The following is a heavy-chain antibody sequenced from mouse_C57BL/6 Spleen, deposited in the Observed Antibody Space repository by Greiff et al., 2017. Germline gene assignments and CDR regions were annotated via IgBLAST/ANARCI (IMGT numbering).Heavy chain of an antibody. D-gene: IGHD2-5*01. J-gene: IGHJ1*03. CDR3: ARSYSSYWYFDV. V-gene: IGHV1-61*01. CDR1: GYTFTSYW. CDR2: IYPSDSET. Sequence: VQLQQSGAELVRPGSSVKLSCKASGYTFTSYWMDWVKQRPGQGLEWIGNIYPSDSETHYNQKFKDKATLTVDKSSSTAYMQLSSLTSEDSAVYYCARSYSSYWYFDVWGTGTTVTVSS.